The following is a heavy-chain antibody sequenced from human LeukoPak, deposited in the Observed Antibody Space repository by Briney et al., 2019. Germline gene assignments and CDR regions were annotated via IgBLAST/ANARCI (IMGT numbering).Heavy chain of an antibody. J-gene: IGHJ4*02. CDR2: ISSSGSTI. CDR1: GFTFSSYE. CDR3: ARGEWLAIFKYFDY. D-gene: IGHD6-19*01. V-gene: IGHV3-48*03. Sequence: PGGSLRLSCAASGFTFSSYEMNWVRQAPGKGLEWVSYISSSGSTIYYADSVKGRFTISRDNAKNSLYLQMNSLRAEDTAVYYCARGEWLAIFKYFDYWGQGTLVTVSS.